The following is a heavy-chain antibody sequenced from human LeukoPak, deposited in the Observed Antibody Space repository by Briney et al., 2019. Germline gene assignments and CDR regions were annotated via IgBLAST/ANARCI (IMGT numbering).Heavy chain of an antibody. CDR2: INHSGST. V-gene: IGHV4-34*01. D-gene: IGHD3-3*01. CDR3: AREEIRITIFGVVTRRDTRFDP. Sequence: NSSETLSLTCAVYGGSFSGYYWSWIRQPPGKGLEWIGEINHSGSTNYNPSLKSRVTISVDTSKNQFSLKLSSVTAADTAVYYCAREEIRITIFGVVTRRDTRFDPWGQGTLVTVSS. CDR1: GGSFSGYY. J-gene: IGHJ5*02.